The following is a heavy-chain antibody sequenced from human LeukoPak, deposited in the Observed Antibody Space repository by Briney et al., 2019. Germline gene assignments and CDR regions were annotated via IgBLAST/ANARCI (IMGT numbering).Heavy chain of an antibody. CDR3: AKGAFGRPFSDAFDI. CDR2: LSGSGGSI. V-gene: IGHV3-23*01. D-gene: IGHD3-10*01. CDR1: GITFSSYA. Sequence: PGGSLRLFCAVSGITFSSYAMSWVRQAPGKGLEWVSGLSGSGGSIYYADSVKGRFTISGDNSKNTLYLQMNSLRAEDTAVYYCAKGAFGRPFSDAFDIWGRGSVVTVSS. J-gene: IGHJ3*02.